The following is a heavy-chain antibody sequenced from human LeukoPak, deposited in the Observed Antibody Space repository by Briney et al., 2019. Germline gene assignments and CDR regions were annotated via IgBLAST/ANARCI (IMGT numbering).Heavy chain of an antibody. V-gene: IGHV3-33*01. CDR2: IWYDGSNK. Sequence: QPGRSLRLSCAASGFTFSSYGMHWVRQAPGKGLEWVAVIWYDGSNKYYADSVKGRFTISRDNSKNTLYLQMNSLRAEDTAVYFCTTWVGAHFDFWGQGTLVTVSS. CDR3: TTWVGAHFDF. J-gene: IGHJ4*02. D-gene: IGHD1-26*01. CDR1: GFTFSSYG.